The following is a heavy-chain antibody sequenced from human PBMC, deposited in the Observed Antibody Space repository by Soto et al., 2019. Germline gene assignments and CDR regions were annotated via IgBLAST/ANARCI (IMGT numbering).Heavy chain of an antibody. J-gene: IGHJ6*03. Sequence: GGSLRLSCAASGFTVSSNYMSWVRQAPGKGLEWVSVIYSGGSTYYADSVKGRFTISRHNSKNTLYLQMNSLRAEDTAVYYCARARRQAGGYNYYYMDVWGKGTTVTVSS. D-gene: IGHD3-10*01. CDR2: IYSGGST. V-gene: IGHV3-53*04. CDR3: ARARRQAGGYNYYYMDV. CDR1: GFTVSSNY.